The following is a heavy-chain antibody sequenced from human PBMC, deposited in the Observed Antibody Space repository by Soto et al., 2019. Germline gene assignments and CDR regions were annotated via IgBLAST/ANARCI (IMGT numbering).Heavy chain of an antibody. CDR3: ARERRGYDFWSGYLKNWFDP. Sequence: QVQLVQSGAEVKKPGSSVKVSCKASGGTFSSYAISWVRQAPGQGLEWMGGIIPIFGTANYAQKFQGRVTITADESTSTAYMELSSLRSEDTAVYYCARERRGYDFWSGYLKNWFDPWGQGTLVTVSS. CDR1: GGTFSSYA. CDR2: IIPIFGTA. J-gene: IGHJ5*02. V-gene: IGHV1-69*01. D-gene: IGHD3-3*01.